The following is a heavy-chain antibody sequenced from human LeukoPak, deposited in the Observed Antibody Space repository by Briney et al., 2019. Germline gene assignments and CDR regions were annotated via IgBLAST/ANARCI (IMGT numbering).Heavy chain of an antibody. CDR2: ACYRSRWCN. CDR3: ARGPARTYYDILTGTRDPYYYGMDV. CDR1: GTSVSSIRAA. V-gene: IGHV6-1*01. D-gene: IGHD3-9*01. J-gene: IGHJ6*04. Sequence: PSHPLSLPCAISGTSVSSIRAACNCFQQSPSRGLAWQGRACYRSRWCNYFAVSVKSRITINPDTSKNQFSLQLNSVTPEDTAVYYCARGPARTYYDILTGTRDPYYYGMDVWGKGTTVTVSS.